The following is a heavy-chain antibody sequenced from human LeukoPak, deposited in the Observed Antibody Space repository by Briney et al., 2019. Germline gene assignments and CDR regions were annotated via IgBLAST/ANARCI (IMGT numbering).Heavy chain of an antibody. D-gene: IGHD3-3*01. Sequence: GGSLRLACAASGFTLSHFGMNWVRQAPGKGLEWISYISSSSTTIYYADSVKGRFAISRDNAKNSLSLQMNSLRAEDTAVYYCARNDYDFWSGYHYWGQGTLSPSPQ. J-gene: IGHJ4*02. CDR2: ISSSSTTI. V-gene: IGHV3-48*04. CDR3: ARNDYDFWSGYHY. CDR1: GFTLSHFG.